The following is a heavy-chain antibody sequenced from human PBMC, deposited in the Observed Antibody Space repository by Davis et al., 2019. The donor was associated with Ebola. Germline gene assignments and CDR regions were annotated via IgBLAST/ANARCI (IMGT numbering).Heavy chain of an antibody. Sequence: PGGSLRLSCAASGFTFSSYAMHWVRQAPGKGLEWVAVISYDGSNKYYADSVKGRFTISRDNSKNTLYLQMSSLRAEDTAVYYCVKDLGCSSTSCYRAPYYYGMDVWGQGTTVTVSS. D-gene: IGHD2-2*01. CDR1: GFTFSSYA. J-gene: IGHJ6*02. V-gene: IGHV3-30*14. CDR2: ISYDGSNK. CDR3: VKDLGCSSTSCYRAPYYYGMDV.